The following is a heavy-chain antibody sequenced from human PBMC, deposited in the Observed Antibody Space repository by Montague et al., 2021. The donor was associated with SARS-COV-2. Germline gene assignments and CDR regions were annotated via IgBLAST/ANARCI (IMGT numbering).Heavy chain of an antibody. Sequence: SETLSLTCTVSAGSISSHYWSWIRQPPGKGLEWIGNFDHSGDTKYNPSLKSRATISVDTSKNQFALRLHSVTAADTAVYYCAREFRIELWQTNWYFGLWGRGTLVTVSS. V-gene: IGHV4-59*11. D-gene: IGHD3-16*01. CDR3: AREFRIELWQTNWYFGL. CDR2: FDHSGDT. CDR1: AGSISSHY. J-gene: IGHJ2*01.